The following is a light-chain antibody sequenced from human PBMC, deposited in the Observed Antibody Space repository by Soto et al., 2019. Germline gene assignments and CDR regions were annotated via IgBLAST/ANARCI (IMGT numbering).Light chain of an antibody. J-gene: IGKJ3*01. Sequence: EIVLTQSPGTLSLSPGERATLSCWASQSVTSAYLAWYQQKPGQAPRLLIYAASIRATGVPDRFSGSGSGTDFTLTINRLEPGDFAVYYCQQYGTSPFTFGPGTKVDIK. V-gene: IGKV3-20*01. CDR3: QQYGTSPFT. CDR2: AAS. CDR1: QSVTSAY.